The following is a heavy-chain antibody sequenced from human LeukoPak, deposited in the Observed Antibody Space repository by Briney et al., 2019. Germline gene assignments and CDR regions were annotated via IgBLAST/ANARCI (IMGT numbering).Heavy chain of an antibody. J-gene: IGHJ4*02. V-gene: IGHV1-8*01. CDR2: MNPNSGNT. Sequence: ASVTVSCKASGYTFTSYDINWVRQATGQGLEWMGWMNPNSGNTGYAQKFQGRVTMTRNTSISTAYMELSSLRSEDTAVYYCARGEMYDYVWGSYRLPSCDYWGQGTLVTVSS. D-gene: IGHD3-16*02. CDR3: ARGEMYDYVWGSYRLPSCDY. CDR1: GYTFTSYD.